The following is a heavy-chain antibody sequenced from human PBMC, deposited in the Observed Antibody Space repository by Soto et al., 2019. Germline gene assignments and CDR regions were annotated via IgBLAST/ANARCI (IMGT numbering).Heavy chain of an antibody. D-gene: IGHD3-10*01. CDR3: ARHGFGSLHGLVDV. CDR2: IQYSGYS. J-gene: IGHJ6*02. CDR1: GGSITNYY. V-gene: IGHV4-59*08. Sequence: QVQLQESGPGLVKPSETLSLTCTVSGGSITNYYCSWFRQPPGKGLEWIGYIQYSGYSAYNLSLKRRVTRSIDTAKTQFSLMLESVTATDTAVYDCARHGFGSLHGLVDVWGQGTTVIVSS.